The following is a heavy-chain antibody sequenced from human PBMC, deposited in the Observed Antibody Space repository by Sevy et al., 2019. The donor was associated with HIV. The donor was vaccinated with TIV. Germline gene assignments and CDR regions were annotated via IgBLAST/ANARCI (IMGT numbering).Heavy chain of an antibody. CDR3: ARVPLRYFDWLLRPDYGMDV. V-gene: IGHV3-30-3*01. D-gene: IGHD3-9*01. Sequence: GWSLRLSCAASGFTFSSYAMHWVRQAPGKGLEWVAVISYDGSNKYYADSVKGRFTISRDNSKNTLYLQMNSLRAEDTAVYYCARVPLRYFDWLLRPDYGMDVWGQGTTVTVSS. CDR2: ISYDGSNK. CDR1: GFTFSSYA. J-gene: IGHJ6*02.